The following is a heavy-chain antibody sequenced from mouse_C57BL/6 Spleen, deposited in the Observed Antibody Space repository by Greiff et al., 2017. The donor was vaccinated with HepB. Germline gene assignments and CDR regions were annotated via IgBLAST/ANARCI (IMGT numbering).Heavy chain of an antibody. CDR2: IYPGSGNT. J-gene: IGHJ2*01. D-gene: IGHD1-1*01. CDR3: ATTVVEGYYFDY. CDR1: GYTFTDYY. Sequence: QVHVKQSGAELVRPGASVKLSCKASGYTFTDYYINWVKQRPGQGLEWIARIYPGSGNTYYNEKFKGKATLTAEKSSSTAYMQLSSLTSEDSAVYFCATTVVEGYYFDYWGQGTTLTVSS. V-gene: IGHV1-76*01.